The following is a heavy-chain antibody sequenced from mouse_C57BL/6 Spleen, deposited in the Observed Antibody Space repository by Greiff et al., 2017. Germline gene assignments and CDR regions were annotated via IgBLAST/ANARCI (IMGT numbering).Heavy chain of an antibody. V-gene: IGHV1-64*01. D-gene: IGHD1-1*01. CDR2: IHPNSGST. CDR1: GYTFTSYW. Sequence: QVQLQQSGAELVKPGASVKLSCKASGYTFTSYWMHWVKQRPGQGLEWIGMIHPNSGSTNYNEKFKSKATLTVDKSSSTAYMQLSSLTSEDSAVYYCARDYGSRSSFDYWGQGTTLTVSS. CDR3: ARDYGSRSSFDY. J-gene: IGHJ2*01.